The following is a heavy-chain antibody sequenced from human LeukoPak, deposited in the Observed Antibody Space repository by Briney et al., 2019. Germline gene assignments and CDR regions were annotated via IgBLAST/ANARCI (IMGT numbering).Heavy chain of an antibody. CDR2: INWNSGST. CDR1: GFTFDDYG. Sequence: GGSLRLSCAASGFTFDDYGMSWVRQAPGKGLEWVSGINWNSGSTGYADSVKGRFTISRDNAKNSLYLQMNSLRAEDTAVYYCAKVPNSNDGDYWGQGTLVTVSS. D-gene: IGHD4-11*01. CDR3: AKVPNSNDGDY. J-gene: IGHJ4*02. V-gene: IGHV3-20*04.